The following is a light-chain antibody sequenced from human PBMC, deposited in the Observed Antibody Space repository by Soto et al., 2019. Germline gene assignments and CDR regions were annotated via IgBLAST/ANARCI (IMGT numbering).Light chain of an antibody. CDR1: SNDVGGYNF. CDR2: DVS. CDR3: SSYTPSSTPYV. Sequence: QSVLTQPASVSGSPGQSITISCTGTSNDVGGYNFVSWYQQHPGKAPKLIIYDVSYRPSGVSNRFSGSKSGNTASLTISGLQAEDEADYYCSSYTPSSTPYVFGTGTKVTVL. J-gene: IGLJ1*01. V-gene: IGLV2-14*01.